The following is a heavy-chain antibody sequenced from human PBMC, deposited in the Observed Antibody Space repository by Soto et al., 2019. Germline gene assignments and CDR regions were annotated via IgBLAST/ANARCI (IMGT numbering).Heavy chain of an antibody. D-gene: IGHD3-9*01. J-gene: IGHJ4*02. CDR3: AKETNAYEINF. CDR2: ISYDGNTQ. Sequence: QVQLVESGGGVVQPGGSLILSCAASGFIFSGYAMHWVRQAPGKGLEWVAVISYDGNTQYYADSVKGRFTVSRDNSNNILYVEMNNLRDEDTAMYYCAKETNAYEINFWGQGTLVTVSP. V-gene: IGHV3-30-3*01. CDR1: GFIFSGYA.